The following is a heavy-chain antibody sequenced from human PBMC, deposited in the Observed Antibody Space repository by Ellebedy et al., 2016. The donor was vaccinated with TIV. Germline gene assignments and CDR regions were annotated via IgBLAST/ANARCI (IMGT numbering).Heavy chain of an antibody. J-gene: IGHJ2*01. CDR2: ISPSDTYI. V-gene: IGHV3-21*01. CDR3: ARDQRREVPGAIHWYFDL. Sequence: GESLKISXTASGFNFNTYSMNWVRQTPGKGLEWVSSISPSDTYIYYADSVEGRFTISRDYAKNSVFLQLDSLRDEDTAVYYCARDQRREVPGAIHWYFDLWGRGTQVTVSS. D-gene: IGHD2-2*01. CDR1: GFNFNTYS.